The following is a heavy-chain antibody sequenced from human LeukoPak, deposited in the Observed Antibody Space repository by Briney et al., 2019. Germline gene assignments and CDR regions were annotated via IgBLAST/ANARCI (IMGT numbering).Heavy chain of an antibody. Sequence: GGSLRLSCAASGFTFSSYGMHWVRQAPGKGLEWVAVISYDGSNKYYADSVKGRFTISRDNSKNTLYLQMNSLRSEDTAVYYCARGRPYYGSGSYPFDYWGQGTLVTVSS. CDR1: GFTFSSYG. J-gene: IGHJ4*02. V-gene: IGHV3-30*03. CDR3: ARGRPYYGSGSYPFDY. CDR2: ISYDGSNK. D-gene: IGHD3-10*01.